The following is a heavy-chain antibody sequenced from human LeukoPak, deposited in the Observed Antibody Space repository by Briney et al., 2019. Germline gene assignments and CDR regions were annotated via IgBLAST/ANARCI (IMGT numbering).Heavy chain of an antibody. CDR1: GFIFSSYT. CDR2: ISYDGNNK. Sequence: PGGSLRLSCAASGFIFSSYTMHWGRQAPGKGLEGVAVISYDGNNKYYADSVQGRFTISRDNSKSTLSLQMNSLRADDTGVYYCARDDRWGQGTLVTVSS. V-gene: IGHV3-30*04. J-gene: IGHJ4*02. CDR3: ARDDR.